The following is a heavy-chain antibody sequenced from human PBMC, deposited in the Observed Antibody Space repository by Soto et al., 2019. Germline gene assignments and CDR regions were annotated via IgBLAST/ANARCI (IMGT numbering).Heavy chain of an antibody. D-gene: IGHD6-6*01. CDR3: TKHMIALATASIY. CDR2: FKWNSGDV. CDR1: GFTFGDYA. J-gene: IGHJ4*02. Sequence: GGSLRLSCAASGFTFGDYAMHWVRQVPGKGLEWVSGFKWNSGDVGYADSVKGRFTISRDNSKNTLLLQMDSLRAEDTALYYCTKHMIALATASIYWGQGALVTVSS. V-gene: IGHV3-9*01.